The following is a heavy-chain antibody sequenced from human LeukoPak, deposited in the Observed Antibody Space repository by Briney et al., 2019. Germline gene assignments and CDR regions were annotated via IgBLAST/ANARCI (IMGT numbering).Heavy chain of an antibody. CDR1: GFTFSDFW. CDR2: IKEDGSEK. V-gene: IGHV3-7*01. Sequence: GGSLRLSCAASGFTFSDFWMSWVRQAPGKGLEWVANIKEDGSEKYYVGSVRGRFIISRDIAKNSLYLQMTSLRAEATALYYCARVSRSNLSFTPDFWGQGTLVTVSS. D-gene: IGHD2-15*01. CDR3: ARVSRSNLSFTPDF. J-gene: IGHJ4*02.